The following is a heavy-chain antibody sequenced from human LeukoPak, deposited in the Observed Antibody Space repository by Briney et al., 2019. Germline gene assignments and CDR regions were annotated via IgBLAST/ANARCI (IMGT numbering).Heavy chain of an antibody. Sequence: GGSLRLSCAASGFTFSSFEMNWVRQAPGKGLEWVAVISYDGSNKYYADSVKGRFTISRDNSKNTLYLQMNSLRAEDTAVYYCAKSPLWFGELLSILDYFDYWGQGTLVTVSS. CDR2: ISYDGSNK. CDR3: AKSPLWFGELLSILDYFDY. V-gene: IGHV3-30*18. CDR1: GFTFSSFE. D-gene: IGHD3-10*01. J-gene: IGHJ4*02.